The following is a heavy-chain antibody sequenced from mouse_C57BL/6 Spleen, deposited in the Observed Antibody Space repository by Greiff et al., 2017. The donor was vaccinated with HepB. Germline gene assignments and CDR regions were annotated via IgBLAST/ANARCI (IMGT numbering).Heavy chain of an antibody. CDR1: GYTFTDYY. V-gene: IGHV1-19*01. J-gene: IGHJ2*01. Sequence: EVQLQQSGPVLVKPGASVKMSCKASGYTFTDYYMNWVKQSHGKSLEWIGVINPYNGGTSYNQKFKGKATLTVDKSSSTAYMELNSLTSEDSAVYYCARGGDWYFDYWGQGTTLTVSS. CDR2: INPYNGGT. CDR3: ARGGDWYFDY. D-gene: IGHD3-3*01.